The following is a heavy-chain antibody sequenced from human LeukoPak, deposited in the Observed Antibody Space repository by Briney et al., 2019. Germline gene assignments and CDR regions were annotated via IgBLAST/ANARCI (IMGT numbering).Heavy chain of an antibody. CDR1: GFTFSSHW. CDR2: ISTDGSRP. CDR3: ARDGQGSTPLDY. Sequence: GGSLRLSCAASGFTFSSHWMHWVRQAPGKGLVWVSGISTDGSRPRYADSVNGRFTISRDNAKNTLYLQMNSLRAEDTAVYFCARDGQGSTPLDYWGQGTLVTVSS. V-gene: IGHV3-74*01. J-gene: IGHJ4*02. D-gene: IGHD2-15*01.